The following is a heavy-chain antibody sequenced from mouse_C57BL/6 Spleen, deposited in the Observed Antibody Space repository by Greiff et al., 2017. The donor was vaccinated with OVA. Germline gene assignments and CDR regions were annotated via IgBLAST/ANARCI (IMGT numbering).Heavy chain of an antibody. CDR1: GFTFSSYA. D-gene: IGHD4-1*01. Sequence: EVMLVESGGGLVKPGGSLKLSCAASGFTFSSYAMSWVRQTPEKRLEWVATISDGGSYTYYPDNVKGRFTISRDNAKNTLYLQMSHLKSEDTAMYYCARETNGVFDYWGQGTTLTVSS. J-gene: IGHJ2*01. CDR2: ISDGGSYT. V-gene: IGHV5-4*01. CDR3: ARETNGVFDY.